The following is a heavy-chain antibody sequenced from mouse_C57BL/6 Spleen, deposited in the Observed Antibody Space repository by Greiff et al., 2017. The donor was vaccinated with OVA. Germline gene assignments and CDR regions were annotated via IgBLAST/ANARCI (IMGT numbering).Heavy chain of an antibody. Sequence: QVQLQQPGAELVRPGSSVKLSCKASGYTFTSYWMHWVKQRPIQGLEWIGNIDPSVSETHYNQKFKDKATLTVDKSSSTAYMQLSSLTSEDSAVYYGARFDGSYYDAMDYWGQGTSVTVSS. J-gene: IGHJ4*01. V-gene: IGHV1-52*01. CDR1: GYTFTSYW. D-gene: IGHD2-3*01. CDR2: IDPSVSET. CDR3: ARFDGSYYDAMDY.